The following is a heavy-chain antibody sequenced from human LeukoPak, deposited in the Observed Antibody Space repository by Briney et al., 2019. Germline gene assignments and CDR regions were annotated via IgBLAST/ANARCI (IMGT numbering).Heavy chain of an antibody. J-gene: IGHJ4*02. D-gene: IGHD3-22*01. Sequence: GGSLRLSCAASGFTFSRYSMEWVRQAPGKGLEWVSSISSGSTYIYYADSMKGRFTISRDNAKNSLYLQMNSLRAEDTAVYYCARDLYRIVVVPHYFDYWGQGTLVTVSS. CDR3: ARDLYRIVVVPHYFDY. CDR2: ISSGSTYI. CDR1: GFTFSRYS. V-gene: IGHV3-21*01.